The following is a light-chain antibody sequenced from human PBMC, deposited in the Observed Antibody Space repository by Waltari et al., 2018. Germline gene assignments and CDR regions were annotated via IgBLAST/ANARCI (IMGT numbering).Light chain of an antibody. CDR2: GAY. Sequence: EIVMTQSPATLSLSPGERATLSCRASPSISSDLAWYQQKPGQAPRLLIDGAYTRATGIPDRFSGSGSGTEFTLTISSLQSEDFAVYYCQQYYRWWTFGLGTKVERK. J-gene: IGKJ1*01. V-gene: IGKV3-15*01. CDR3: QQYYRWWT. CDR1: PSISSD.